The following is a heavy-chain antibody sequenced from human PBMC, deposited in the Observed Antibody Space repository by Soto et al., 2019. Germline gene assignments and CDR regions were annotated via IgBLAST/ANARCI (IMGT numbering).Heavy chain of an antibody. CDR2: ISYDGSNK. CDR1: GFTFSSYG. V-gene: IGHV3-30*18. D-gene: IGHD3-3*01. CDR3: AKDLYYDFWSGYPYYYYYYGMDV. Sequence: PVGSLRLSCAASGFTFSSYGMHWVRQAPGKGLEWVAVISYDGSNKYYADSVKGRFTISRDNSKNTLYLQMNSLRAEDTAVYYCAKDLYYDFWSGYPYYYYYYGMDVWGQGTTVTVSS. J-gene: IGHJ6*02.